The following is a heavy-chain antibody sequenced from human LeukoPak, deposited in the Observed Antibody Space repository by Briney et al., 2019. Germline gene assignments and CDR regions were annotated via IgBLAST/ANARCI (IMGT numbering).Heavy chain of an antibody. J-gene: IGHJ5*02. D-gene: IGHD3-22*01. CDR2: ISSSRSYI. Sequence: GGSLRLSCAASGFTFSSYSMNWVRQPPGKGLEWVSSISSSRSYIYYADSVTGRSTISRDNAKMSLYLQRNSLRAEDTAVYYWARGPAYDSSVGRWGQGTLVTVSS. CDR3: ARGPAYDSSVGR. V-gene: IGHV3-21*01. CDR1: GFTFSSYS.